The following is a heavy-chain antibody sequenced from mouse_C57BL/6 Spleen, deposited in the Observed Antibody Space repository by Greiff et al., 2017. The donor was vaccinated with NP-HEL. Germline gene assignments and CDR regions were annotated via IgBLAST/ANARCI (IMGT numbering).Heavy chain of an antibody. CDR1: GYTFTDYN. V-gene: IGHV1-18*01. CDR2: INPNNGGT. CDR3: ARGSTTVVAPWAMDY. D-gene: IGHD1-1*01. J-gene: IGHJ4*01. Sequence: EVQLQQSGPELVKPGASVKIPCKASGYTFTDYNMDWVKQSHGKSLEWIGDINPNNGGTIYNQKFKGKATLTVDKSSSTAYMELRSLTSEDTAVYYCARGSTTVVAPWAMDYWGQGTSVTVSS.